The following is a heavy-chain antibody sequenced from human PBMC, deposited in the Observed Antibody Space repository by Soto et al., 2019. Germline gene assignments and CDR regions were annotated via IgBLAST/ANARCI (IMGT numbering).Heavy chain of an antibody. Sequence: GESLKISCKGSGYSFTSYWIGWVRQMPGKGLERMGIIYPGDSDTRYSPSFQGQVTISADKSISTAYLQWSSLKASDTAMYYCAGSRRLAAACDYWGQGTSCLCGGGPRGIEAGVDYWCQEIPGTVSS. V-gene: IGHV5-51*01. CDR2: IYPGDSDT. CDR3: AGSRRLAAACDYWGQGTSCLCGGGPRGIEAGVDY. J-gene: IGHJ4*02. D-gene: IGHD4-17*01. CDR1: GYSFTSYW.